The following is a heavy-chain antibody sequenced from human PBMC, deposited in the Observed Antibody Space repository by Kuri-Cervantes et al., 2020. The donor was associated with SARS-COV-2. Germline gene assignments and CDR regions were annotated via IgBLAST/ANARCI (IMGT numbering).Heavy chain of an antibody. CDR2: IYYSGST. J-gene: IGHJ4*02. V-gene: IGHV4-59*01. CDR1: GGSISSYY. CDR3: ARGSWNYPFDY. D-gene: IGHD1-7*01. Sequence: GSLRLSCTVSGGSISSYYWSWIRQPPGKGLEWIGYIYYSGSTNYNPSLKSRATISVDTSKNQFSLKLSSVTAADTAVYYCARGSWNYPFDYWGQGTLVTVSS.